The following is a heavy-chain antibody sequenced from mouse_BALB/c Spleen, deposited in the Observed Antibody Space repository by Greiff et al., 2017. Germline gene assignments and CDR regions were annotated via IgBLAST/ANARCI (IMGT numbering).Heavy chain of an antibody. D-gene: IGHD1-2*01. Sequence: QVQLQQSGAELVRPGTSVKISCKASGYTFTNYWLGWVKQRPGHGLEWIGDIYPGGGYTNYNEKFKGKATLTADTSSSTAYMQLSSLTSEDSAVYFCARFGFTTATGDWFAYWGQGTLVTVSA. CDR1: GYTFTNYW. CDR2: IYPGGGYT. CDR3: ARFGFTTATGDWFAY. V-gene: IGHV1-63*02. J-gene: IGHJ3*01.